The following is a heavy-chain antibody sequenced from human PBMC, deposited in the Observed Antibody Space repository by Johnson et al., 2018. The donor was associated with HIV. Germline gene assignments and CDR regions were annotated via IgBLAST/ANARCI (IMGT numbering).Heavy chain of an antibody. CDR2: IRYDGSNK. CDR3: ATSLYYYDSSGFSFDAFDI. D-gene: IGHD3-22*01. CDR1: GFTFSSYG. J-gene: IGHJ3*02. Sequence: QEQLVESGGGVVQPGGSLRLSCVASGFTFSSYGMHWVRQAPGKGLEWVAFIRYDGSNKYYADSVKGLFTISRDNSKNTLYLQMNSLRAEDTAVYYCATSLYYYDSSGFSFDAFDIWGQGTLVTVSS. V-gene: IGHV3-30*02.